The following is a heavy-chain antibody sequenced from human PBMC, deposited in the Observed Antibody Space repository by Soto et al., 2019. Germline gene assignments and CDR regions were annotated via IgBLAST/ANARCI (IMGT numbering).Heavy chain of an antibody. CDR3: AREIPYYYDSSGESFDY. J-gene: IGHJ4*02. D-gene: IGHD3-22*01. CDR1: GGTFSSYA. V-gene: IGHV1-69*06. Sequence: QVQLVQSGAEVKKPGSSVKVSCKASGGTFSSYAISWVRQAPGQGLEWMGGIIPIFGTANYAQKFQGRVTITADKSTSTAYMELSSLRSEDTAVYYCAREIPYYYDSSGESFDYWGQGTLVTVSS. CDR2: IIPIFGTA.